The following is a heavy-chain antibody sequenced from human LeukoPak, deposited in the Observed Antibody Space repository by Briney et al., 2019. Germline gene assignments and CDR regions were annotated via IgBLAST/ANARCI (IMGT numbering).Heavy chain of an antibody. CDR1: GFTFSTYS. CDR2: ISSISTYI. Sequence: PGGSLRLSCAASGFTFSTYSMNWVRQAPGKGLEWVSSISSISTYIYYADSVRGRFTISRDNAKNSLYLQMNSLRAEDTAVYYCAKCTPASYYYMDVWGKGTTVTVSS. D-gene: IGHD2-15*01. J-gene: IGHJ6*03. CDR3: AKCTPASYYYMDV. V-gene: IGHV3-21*04.